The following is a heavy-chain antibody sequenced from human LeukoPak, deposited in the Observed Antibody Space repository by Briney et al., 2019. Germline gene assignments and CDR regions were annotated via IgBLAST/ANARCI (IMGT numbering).Heavy chain of an antibody. CDR1: GYTFTGYY. D-gene: IGHD2-2*01. CDR2: INPNSGGT. Sequence: ASVKVSCKASGYTFTGYYMHWVRQAPGQGLEWMGWINPNSGGTNYAQKFQGRVTMTRDTSISTAYMELSRLRSDDTAVYYCARGGGYCSSTSCYSAEGFDYWGQGTLVTVSS. V-gene: IGHV1-2*02. CDR3: ARGGGYCSSTSCYSAEGFDY. J-gene: IGHJ4*02.